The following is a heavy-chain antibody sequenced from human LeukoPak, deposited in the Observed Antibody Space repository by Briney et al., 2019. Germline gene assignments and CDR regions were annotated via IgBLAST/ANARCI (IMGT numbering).Heavy chain of an antibody. J-gene: IGHJ4*02. V-gene: IGHV4-39*07. CDR2: ISSSGNT. Sequence: SETLSLTCTVSGGSIRSGTYYWGWIRQPPGKGLECIGSISSSGNTYYNPSLKSRVSISVDTSKNQFSLKLSSVTAADTAVYYCARGGQDSHGVDYWGQGTLVTVSS. CDR3: ARGGQDSHGVDY. D-gene: IGHD5-18*01. CDR1: GGSIRSGTYY.